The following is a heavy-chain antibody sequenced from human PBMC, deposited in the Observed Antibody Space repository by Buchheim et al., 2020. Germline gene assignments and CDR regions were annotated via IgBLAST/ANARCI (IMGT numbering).Heavy chain of an antibody. CDR1: GGSISSYY. CDR2: IYYSGST. Sequence: QVQLQESGPGLVKPSETLSLTCTVSGGSISSYYWSWIRQPPGKGLEWIGYIYYSGSTNYNPSLKSRATISVDTSKSQFSLKLSSVTAADTAVYYCASSTYYDFWSGYLGYYYYGMDVWGQGTT. V-gene: IGHV4-59*08. CDR3: ASSTYYDFWSGYLGYYYYGMDV. J-gene: IGHJ6*02. D-gene: IGHD3-3*01.